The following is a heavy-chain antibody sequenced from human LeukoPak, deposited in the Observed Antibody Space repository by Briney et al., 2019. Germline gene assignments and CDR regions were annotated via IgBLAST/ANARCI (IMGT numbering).Heavy chain of an antibody. J-gene: IGHJ4*02. CDR1: GFTFSSYA. CDR2: ISYDGSNK. CDR3: ARDGEDIVVVPAATSRFDY. D-gene: IGHD2-2*01. V-gene: IGHV3-30*04. Sequence: GGSLRLSCAASGFTFSSYAMHWVRQAPGKGLDWVAVISYDGSNKYYAGSVKGRFTISRDNSKNTLYLQMNSLRAEDTAVYYCARDGEDIVVVPAATSRFDYWGQGTLVTVSS.